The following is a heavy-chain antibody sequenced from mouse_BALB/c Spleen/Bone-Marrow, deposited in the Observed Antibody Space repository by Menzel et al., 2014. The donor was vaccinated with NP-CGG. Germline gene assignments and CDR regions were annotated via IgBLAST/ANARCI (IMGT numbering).Heavy chain of an antibody. V-gene: IGHV5-12*01. D-gene: IGHD2-14*01. Sequence: DVKLVESGGGLVQPGGSLKLSCAPSGFTFSDYYMYWVRQTPEKRLEWVAYISNGGGSTYYPDTVKGRFTIPRDNAKNTLYLQMSRLKSEDTAMYYCARGLYYRPFAYWGQGTLVTVSA. CDR2: ISNGGGST. CDR3: ARGLYYRPFAY. CDR1: GFTFSDYY. J-gene: IGHJ3*01.